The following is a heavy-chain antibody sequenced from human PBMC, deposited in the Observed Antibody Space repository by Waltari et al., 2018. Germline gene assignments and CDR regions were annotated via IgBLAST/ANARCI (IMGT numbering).Heavy chain of an antibody. CDR2: INHSGST. CDR3: ARGLVAAAGTGGWFDP. Sequence: QVQLQQWGAGLLKPSETLSLTCAVYGGSFSGYYWSWIRQPPGKGLEWIGEINHSGSTNYNPSLKSRVTISVDTSKNQFSLKLSSVTAADTAVYYCARGLVAAAGTGGWFDPWGQGTLVTVSS. J-gene: IGHJ5*02. CDR1: GGSFSGYY. V-gene: IGHV4-34*01. D-gene: IGHD6-13*01.